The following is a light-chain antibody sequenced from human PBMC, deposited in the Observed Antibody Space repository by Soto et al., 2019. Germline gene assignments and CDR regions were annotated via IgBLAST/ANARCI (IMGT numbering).Light chain of an antibody. CDR2: GAS. J-gene: IGKJ4*01. V-gene: IGKV3-20*01. CDR3: QQYGSSPLT. CDR1: QSVSSNF. Sequence: EIVLTQSPGILSLSPGERATLSCRASQSVSSNFLAWYQQKPGQAPRLLIYGASSRATGIPDRFSGSGSGTDFTLTISRPEPEDFAVYYCQQYGSSPLTFGGGTKVEIK.